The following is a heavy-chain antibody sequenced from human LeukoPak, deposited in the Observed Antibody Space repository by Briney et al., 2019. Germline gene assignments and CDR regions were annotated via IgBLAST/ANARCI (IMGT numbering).Heavy chain of an antibody. CDR3: AELGITMIGGV. J-gene: IGHJ6*04. CDR1: GFSFDDYG. V-gene: IGHV3-48*03. D-gene: IGHD3-10*02. Sequence: GGSLRLSCAASGFSFDDYGMSWVRQAPGKGLEWVSYISSSGSTIYYADSVKGRFTISRDNAKNSLYPQMNSLRAEDTAVYYCAELGITMIGGVWGKGTTVTISS. CDR2: ISSSGSTI.